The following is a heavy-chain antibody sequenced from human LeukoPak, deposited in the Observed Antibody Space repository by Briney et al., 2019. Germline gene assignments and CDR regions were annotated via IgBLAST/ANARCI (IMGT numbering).Heavy chain of an antibody. CDR3: ARVPPYSGSYYTY. J-gene: IGHJ4*02. Sequence: GGSLRLSCAASGFTFSNYAMTWVRQAPGKGLEWVSGISGSDSSTYYADSVKGRFTISRDNAKNSLYLQMNSLRAEDTAVYYCARVPPYSGSYYTYWGQGTLLTVSS. CDR2: ISGSDSST. V-gene: IGHV3-23*01. D-gene: IGHD1-26*01. CDR1: GFTFSNYA.